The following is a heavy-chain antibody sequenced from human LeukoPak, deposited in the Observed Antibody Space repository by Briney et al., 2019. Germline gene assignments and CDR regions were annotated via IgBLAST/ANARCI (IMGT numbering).Heavy chain of an antibody. CDR3: ARYYYGSGSYTPLFYYYYYGMDV. V-gene: IGHV1-2*02. CDR2: INPNSGGT. D-gene: IGHD3-10*01. CDR1: GYTFSGYY. Sequence: ASVKVSCKASGYTFSGYYMHWVRQAPGQGLQWMGWINPNSGGTDFAQNFQGRVTMTRNTSISTAYMELSSLRSEDTAVYYCARYYYGSGSYTPLFYYYYYGMDVWGQGTTVTVSS. J-gene: IGHJ6*02.